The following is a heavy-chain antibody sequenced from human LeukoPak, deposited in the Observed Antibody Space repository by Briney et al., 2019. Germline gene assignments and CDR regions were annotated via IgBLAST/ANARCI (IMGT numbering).Heavy chain of an antibody. Sequence: PSETLSLTCTVSGGSISSYYWSWIRQPPGKGLEWIGYIYYSGSTNYNPSLKSRVTISVDTSKNQFSLKLTSVTAADTAVYYCARDAASGTSIDYLDYWGQGTLVTVSS. D-gene: IGHD6-13*01. CDR1: GGSISSYY. V-gene: IGHV4-59*12. J-gene: IGHJ4*02. CDR2: IYYSGST. CDR3: ARDAASGTSIDYLDY.